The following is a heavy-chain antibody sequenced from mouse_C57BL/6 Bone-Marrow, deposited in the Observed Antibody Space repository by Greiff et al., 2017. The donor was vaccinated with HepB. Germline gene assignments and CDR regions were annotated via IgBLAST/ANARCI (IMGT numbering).Heavy chain of an antibody. D-gene: IGHD1-1*01. CDR1: GFTFSSYA. Sequence: EVKLQESGGGLVKPGGSLKLSCAASGFTFSSYAMSWVRQTPEKRLEWVATISDGGSYTYYPDNVKGRFTISRDNAKNNLYLQMSHLKSEDTAMYYCARALYYYGSSLYAMDYWGQGTSVTVSS. J-gene: IGHJ4*01. CDR3: ARALYYYGSSLYAMDY. CDR2: ISDGGSYT. V-gene: IGHV5-4*03.